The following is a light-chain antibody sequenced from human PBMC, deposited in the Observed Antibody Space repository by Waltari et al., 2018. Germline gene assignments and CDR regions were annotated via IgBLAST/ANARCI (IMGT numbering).Light chain of an antibody. CDR1: QSVSSSY. Sequence: EIVLTQSPGTLSLSPGERATLSCRASQSVSSSYLAWYQQKPGQAPRLLIYGASSRATVIPDRFSGSGSGTDFTLTISRLAPEDFAVYYCQQYGSSPPVTFGQGTKLEIK. V-gene: IGKV3-20*01. J-gene: IGKJ2*01. CDR3: QQYGSSPPVT. CDR2: GAS.